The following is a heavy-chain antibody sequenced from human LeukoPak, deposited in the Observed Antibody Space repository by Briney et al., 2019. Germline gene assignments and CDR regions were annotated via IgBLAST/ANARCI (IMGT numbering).Heavy chain of an antibody. CDR2: IKQGGRQ. CDR3: ARGPDYGDRLDFFDY. Sequence: PGGSLRLSCAAPGFAFSTYAMSWVRQVPGKGPEWVASIKQGGRQYYVDSVKGRFIVSRDNAQNSLFLQMNSLRAEDTSVYSCARGPDYGDRLDFFDYWGQGSLVTVSS. D-gene: IGHD4-17*01. CDR1: GFAFSTYA. J-gene: IGHJ4*02. V-gene: IGHV3-7*01.